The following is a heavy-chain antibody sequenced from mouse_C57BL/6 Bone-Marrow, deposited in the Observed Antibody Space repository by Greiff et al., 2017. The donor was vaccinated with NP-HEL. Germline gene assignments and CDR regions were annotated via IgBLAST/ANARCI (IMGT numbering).Heavy chain of an antibody. V-gene: IGHV5-4*01. CDR2: ISDGGSYT. CDR1: GFTFSSYA. CDR3: ARSTFITTVDY. J-gene: IGHJ2*01. Sequence: EVQLVESGGGLVKPGGSLKLSCAASGFTFSSYAMSWVRQTPEKRLEWVATISDGGSYTYYPDNVKGRFTISRDNAKNNLYLQMSHLKSEDTAMYYCARSTFITTVDYWGQGTTLTVSS. D-gene: IGHD1-1*01.